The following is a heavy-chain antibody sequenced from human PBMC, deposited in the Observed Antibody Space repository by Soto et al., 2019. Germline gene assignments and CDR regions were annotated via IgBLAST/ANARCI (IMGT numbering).Heavy chain of an antibody. Sequence: QLQLQESGSGLLKPSQTLSLTCAVSGCSIRSCGYSWSWIRQPPGKGLERIGYMYHSGSTYYNPSLKSRVTISIDRAKNQFSLKLSSVTAADTAVYYCARVPDYWGQGILVTVSS. CDR1: GCSIRSCGYS. CDR2: MYHSGST. CDR3: ARVPDY. J-gene: IGHJ4*02. D-gene: IGHD2-2*01. V-gene: IGHV4-30-2*01.